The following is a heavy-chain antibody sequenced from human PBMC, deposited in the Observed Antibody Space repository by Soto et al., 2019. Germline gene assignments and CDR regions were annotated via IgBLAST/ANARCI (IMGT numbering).Heavy chain of an antibody. CDR1: GFTFSSYW. CDR2: IKQDGSEK. D-gene: IGHD3-9*01. Sequence: GGSLRLSCAASGFTFSSYWMSWVRQAPGKGLEWVANIKQDGSEKYYVDSVKGRFTISRDNAKNSLYLQMNSLRAEETAVYYCPIDLQGYDIYYYFGIDVWGQGTTVTV. V-gene: IGHV3-7*01. J-gene: IGHJ6*02. CDR3: PIDLQGYDIYYYFGIDV.